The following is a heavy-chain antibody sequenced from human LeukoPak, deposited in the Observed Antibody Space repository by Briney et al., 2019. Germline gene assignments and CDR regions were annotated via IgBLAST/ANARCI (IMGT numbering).Heavy chain of an antibody. J-gene: IGHJ4*02. V-gene: IGHV1-69*04. D-gene: IGHD4-17*01. CDR2: IIPILGIA. CDR1: GGTFSSYA. CDR3: ASKTTVTSPFDY. Sequence: GASVKVSCKASGGTFSSYAISWVRQAPGQGLEWMGRIIPILGIANYAQKFQGRVTITADKSTSTAYMELSSLRSEDTAVYYWASKTTVTSPFDYWGQGTLVTVSS.